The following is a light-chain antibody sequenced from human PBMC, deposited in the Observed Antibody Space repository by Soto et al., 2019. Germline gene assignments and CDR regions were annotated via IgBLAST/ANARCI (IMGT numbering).Light chain of an antibody. CDR2: GAS. CDR3: QQGYSPLLT. Sequence: DIQMTQSPSSLSASVGDRVTITCRASQSIASFLNWLQLKPGKAPKVLIYGASTLQSGVPSRFSGSGSGTDFTLTISTLQPEDSALDFCQQGYSPLLTFGGGTRVEIK. J-gene: IGKJ4*01. V-gene: IGKV1-39*01. CDR1: QSIASF.